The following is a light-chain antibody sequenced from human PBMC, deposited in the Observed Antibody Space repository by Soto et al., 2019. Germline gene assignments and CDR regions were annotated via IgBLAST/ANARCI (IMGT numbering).Light chain of an antibody. V-gene: IGLV2-14*01. CDR3: SSYTSSSTLGV. CDR2: DVS. CDR1: SSDVGGYNY. J-gene: IGLJ2*01. Sequence: QSALTQPASVSGSPGQSITMSCTGTSSDVGGYNYVSWYQQHPGKAPKLMIYDVSNRPSGVSNRFSGSKSGNTASLTISGLQAEDEADYYCSSYTSSSTLGVFGGGTQLTVL.